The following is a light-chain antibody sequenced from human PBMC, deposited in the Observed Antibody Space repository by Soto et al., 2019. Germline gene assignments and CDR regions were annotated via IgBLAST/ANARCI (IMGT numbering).Light chain of an antibody. CDR1: QNFGSY. V-gene: IGKV3-11*01. Sequence: EIVLTQSPATLSLSPGERATLSCRTDQNFGSYLAWYQQKPGQAPRLLMYDASTRATDIPARFSGSGSGTDFTLTISRVEPEDFAVYYCQQRSNWPPRYTFGQGTKLEIK. CDR3: QQRSNWPPRYT. CDR2: DAS. J-gene: IGKJ2*01.